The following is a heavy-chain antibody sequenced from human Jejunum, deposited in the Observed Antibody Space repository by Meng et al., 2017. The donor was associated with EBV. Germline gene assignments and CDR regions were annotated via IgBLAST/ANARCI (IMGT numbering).Heavy chain of an antibody. J-gene: IGHJ2*01. CDR3: AREGLVGDLRYFDL. CDR2: IKPNSGGA. V-gene: IGHV1-2*06. CDR1: SSTFAGYY. Sequence: QVHLVHSGAQAEKSVASVKVSCKPSSSTFAGYYMHWVRQAPGQGLEWMGRIKPNSGGANYAQKFQGRVTMTRDTSISTAYMELSRLRSDDTAVYYCAREGLVGDLRYFDLWGRGTLVTVSS. D-gene: IGHD3-16*01.